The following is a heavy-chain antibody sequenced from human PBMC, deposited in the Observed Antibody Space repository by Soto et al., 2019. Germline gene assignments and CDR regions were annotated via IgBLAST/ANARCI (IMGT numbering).Heavy chain of an antibody. CDR1: GDSVRSGIYY. CDR3: ARVGYHSSEYLSKWCDP. Sequence: QVQLQESGPGLVKPSETLSLTCTVSGDSVRSGIYYWSWIRQPPGKRLELIGFIDYSGSTNHNPSLKSRVTISIDTSKNQFSLKLKSVTAADTAVYYCARVGYHSSEYLSKWCDPWGQGTLVTVSS. CDR2: IDYSGST. V-gene: IGHV4-61*01. D-gene: IGHD3-22*01. J-gene: IGHJ5*02.